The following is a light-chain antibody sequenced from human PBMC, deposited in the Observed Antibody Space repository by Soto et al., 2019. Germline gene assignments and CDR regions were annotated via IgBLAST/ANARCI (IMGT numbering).Light chain of an antibody. Sequence: QSVLTQPPSVSGAPGQRVTISCTGSSSNIGAGYDVHWYQQLPGTAPKLLIYGSSNRPSGVPDRFSGSKSGTSASLAITGLQGEDEADYYCLSYAGSRSGEVFGTGTKVTVL. CDR3: LSYAGSRSGEV. CDR1: SSNIGAGYD. V-gene: IGLV1-40*01. J-gene: IGLJ1*01. CDR2: GSS.